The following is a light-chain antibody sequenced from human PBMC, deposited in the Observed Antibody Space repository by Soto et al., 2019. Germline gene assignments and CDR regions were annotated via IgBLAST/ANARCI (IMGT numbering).Light chain of an antibody. Sequence: EIVLAQSPGTLSLSPGDRATLSCRASQSFNSRYLAWFQQRPGQAPRLLIYATSSRAADIPDRFSGSGSGTDITLTINRLEPEEFAVYCCQQYGSAPWTFGQGTKVEIK. V-gene: IGKV3-20*01. J-gene: IGKJ1*01. CDR1: QSFNSRY. CDR3: QQYGSAPWT. CDR2: ATS.